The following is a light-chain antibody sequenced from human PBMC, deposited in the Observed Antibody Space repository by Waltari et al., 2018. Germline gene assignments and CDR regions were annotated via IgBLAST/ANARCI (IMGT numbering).Light chain of an antibody. J-gene: IGLJ1*01. CDR1: SSDVGSFNL. Sequence: QSALTQPASVSGSPGQSITISCTGTSSDVGSFNLVSSYQQHPGKAPKLMIYDVSNRPSGVSNRFAGSKSGNTASLTISGLQAEDEAEYYCSSYRNNNTPFVFGTGTKVTVL. V-gene: IGLV2-14*02. CDR3: SSYRNNNTPFV. CDR2: DVS.